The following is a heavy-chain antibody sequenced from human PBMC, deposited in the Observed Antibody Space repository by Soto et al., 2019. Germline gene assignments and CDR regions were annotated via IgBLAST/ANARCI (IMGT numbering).Heavy chain of an antibody. J-gene: IGHJ6*02. CDR2: IYYSGST. CDR1: GGSISSYY. CDR3: ASLSRWPGGYYYGMDV. Sequence: QVQLQESGPGLVKPSETLSLTCTVSGGSISSYYWSWIRQPPGKGLEWIGYIYYSGSTNYNPSLKSRVTISVDTSKNQFSLKLSSVTAADTAVYYCASLSRWPGGYYYGMDVWGQGTTVTVFS. V-gene: IGHV4-59*08.